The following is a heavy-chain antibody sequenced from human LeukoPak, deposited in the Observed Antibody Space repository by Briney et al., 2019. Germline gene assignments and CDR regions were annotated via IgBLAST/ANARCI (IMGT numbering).Heavy chain of an antibody. CDR1: GFTFSSYR. CDR3: ARDPYSSGWSFDY. V-gene: IGHV3-7*01. J-gene: IGHJ4*02. Sequence: GGSLRLSCATSGFTFSSYRMSWVRQAPWKGLEWVANIKQDGSEKYSVDSVKGRFTISRDNAKNSLYLQMNSLRAEDTAMYFCARDPYSSGWSFDYWGQGTLVTVSS. CDR2: IKQDGSEK. D-gene: IGHD6-19*01.